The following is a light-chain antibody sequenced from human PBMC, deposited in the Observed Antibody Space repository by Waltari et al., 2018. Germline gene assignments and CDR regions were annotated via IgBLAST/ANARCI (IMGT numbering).Light chain of an antibody. CDR2: QAS. CDR3: QQRGSWPPA. Sequence: EIVLTQSLATLSLSPGERVTLSCRASQSVGSYLAWYQQQPGQAPRLLIHQASTRAAGIPARFSGSGSGTDFTLTISSLEPEDFAVYYCQQRGSWPPAFGGGTKVEIK. CDR1: QSVGSY. V-gene: IGKV3-11*01. J-gene: IGKJ4*01.